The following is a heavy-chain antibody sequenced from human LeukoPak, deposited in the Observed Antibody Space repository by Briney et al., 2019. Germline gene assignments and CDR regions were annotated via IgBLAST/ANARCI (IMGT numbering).Heavy chain of an antibody. Sequence: GASLQISCKGSGSRFTSYWIGWVRQLPGKGLEWMGIIYPGDSDTRYSPSFQGQVTISADKSISTAYLQWSSLKASDTAMYYCARSFEYPGGMDVWGQGTTVTVSS. J-gene: IGHJ6*02. D-gene: IGHD2/OR15-2a*01. CDR3: ARSFEYPGGMDV. CDR1: GSRFTSYW. V-gene: IGHV5-51*01. CDR2: IYPGDSDT.